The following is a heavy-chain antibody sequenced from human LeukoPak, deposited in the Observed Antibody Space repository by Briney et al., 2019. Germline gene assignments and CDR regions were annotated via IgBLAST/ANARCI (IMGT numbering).Heavy chain of an antibody. Sequence: PGGSLRLSCAASGFTFSSYAMHWVRQAPGKGLEWVAVISYDGSNKYYADSVKGRFTISRDNSKNTLYLQMNSLRAEDTAVYYCAREDHARYGDYTRRAFDIWGQGTMVTVSS. V-gene: IGHV3-30-3*01. D-gene: IGHD4-17*01. CDR1: GFTFSSYA. CDR2: ISYDGSNK. CDR3: AREDHARYGDYTRRAFDI. J-gene: IGHJ3*02.